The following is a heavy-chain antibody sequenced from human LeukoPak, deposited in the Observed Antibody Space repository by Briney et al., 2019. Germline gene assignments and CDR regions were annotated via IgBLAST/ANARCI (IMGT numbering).Heavy chain of an antibody. CDR1: EFTFSDYY. D-gene: IGHD5-24*01. J-gene: IGHJ6*04. CDR3: AKHQMDRLDV. CDR2: ISGSGNTI. Sequence: NPWGSLRLSCAASEFTFSDYYMSWIRQAPGKGLEWVSYISGSGNTIYYADSVKGRFTISRDNAKNSLYLQMNSLRAEDTAVYYCAKHQMDRLDVWGKGTTVTISS. V-gene: IGHV3-11*01.